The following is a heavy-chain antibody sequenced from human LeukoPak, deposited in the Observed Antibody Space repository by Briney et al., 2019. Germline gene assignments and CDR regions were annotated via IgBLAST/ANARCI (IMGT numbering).Heavy chain of an antibody. V-gene: IGHV1-2*02. D-gene: IGHD2-2*01. CDR1: GYTFTGYY. J-gene: IGHJ4*02. CDR2: INTNSGGT. CDR3: AAQGSREYQLPIFDY. Sequence: ASVKVSCKASGYTFTGYYMHWVRQAPGQGLEWMGWINTNSGGTNYAQKFQGRVAMTRDTSISTAYMELSRLRSDDTAVYYCAAQGSREYQLPIFDYWGQGTLVTVSS.